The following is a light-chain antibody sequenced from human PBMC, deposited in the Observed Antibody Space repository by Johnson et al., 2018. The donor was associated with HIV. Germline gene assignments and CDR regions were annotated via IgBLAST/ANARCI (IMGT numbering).Light chain of an antibody. J-gene: IGLJ1*01. V-gene: IGLV1-51*02. CDR2: ENN. CDR3: GTWNSSLSVQNYV. Sequence: SVLTQPPSVSAAPGQKVTISCSGSNSNIGNNYVSWYQHLPGTAPKLLIYENNKRPSGIPDRFSGSKFGTSATLGITGLQTGAEADYYCGTWNSSLSVQNYVFGTGTKVTVV. CDR1: NSNIGNNY.